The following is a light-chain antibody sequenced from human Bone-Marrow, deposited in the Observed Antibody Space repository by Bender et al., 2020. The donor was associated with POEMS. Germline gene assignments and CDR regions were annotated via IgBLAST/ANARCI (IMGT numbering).Light chain of an antibody. CDR1: KLGEKY. J-gene: IGLJ2*01. V-gene: IGLV3-1*01. CDR2: QDN. Sequence: SYELTQPPSVSVSPGQTASIPCSGDKLGEKYACWYQQKPGQSPVLVIYQDNKRPSGIPERFSGSNSGNTATLTISGTQAMDEADYYCQTWDLSTGVFGGGTKLTVL. CDR3: QTWDLSTGV.